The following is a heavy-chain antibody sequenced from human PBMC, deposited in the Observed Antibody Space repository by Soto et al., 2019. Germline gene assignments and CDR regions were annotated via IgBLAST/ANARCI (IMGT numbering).Heavy chain of an antibody. V-gene: IGHV1-69*12. CDR3: TKGAVAGTPTSSYYSGMDV. CDR2: IIPIFGTV. J-gene: IGHJ6*02. D-gene: IGHD6-19*01. Sequence: QVQLLQSGAEVKKPGSSVRVSCEASGGTFRTYAISWVRQAPGQGLEWMGEIIPIFGTVNYAQKFQGRVTITADESTTTVSMDLRSLRSADSAVYYCTKGAVAGTPTSSYYSGMDVWGQGTTVTVSS. CDR1: GGTFRTYA.